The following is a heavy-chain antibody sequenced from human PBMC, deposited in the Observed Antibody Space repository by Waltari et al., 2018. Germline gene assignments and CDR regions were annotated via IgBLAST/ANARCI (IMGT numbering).Heavy chain of an antibody. J-gene: IGHJ4*02. CDR1: GYTFTGYY. V-gene: IGHV1-2*02. Sequence: QVQLVQSGAEVKKPGASVKVSCKASGYTFTGYYMHWVRQAPGQGLEWMGWINPNSGGTNYAQKFQGRVTMTRDTSISTAYMELSRLRSDDTAVYYCARDFALIEQWLVVDTNFDYWGQGTLVTVSS. CDR3: ARDFALIEQWLVVDTNFDY. D-gene: IGHD6-19*01. CDR2: INPNSGGT.